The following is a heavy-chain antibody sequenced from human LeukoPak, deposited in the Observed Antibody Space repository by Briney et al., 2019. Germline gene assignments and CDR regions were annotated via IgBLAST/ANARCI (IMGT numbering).Heavy chain of an antibody. CDR2: ISGSGGST. CDR3: ARAQYSYDSSGSFDY. V-gene: IGHV3-23*01. CDR1: GFTFSSYA. J-gene: IGHJ4*02. Sequence: GGSLRLSCAAPGFTFSSYAMSWVRQAPGKGLEWVSAISGSGGSTYYADSVKGRFTISRDNSKNTLYLQMNSLRAEDTAVYYCARAQYSYDSSGSFDYWGQGTLVTVSS. D-gene: IGHD3-22*01.